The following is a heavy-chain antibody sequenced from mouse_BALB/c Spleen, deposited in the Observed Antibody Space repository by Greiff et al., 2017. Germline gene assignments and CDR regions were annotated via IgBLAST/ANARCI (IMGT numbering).Heavy chain of an antibody. V-gene: IGHV5-6-5*01. CDR1: GFTFSSYA. CDR2: ISSGGST. D-gene: IGHD2-4*01. CDR3: ARDYDYDYAMDY. Sequence: EVMLVESGGGLVKPGGSLKLSCAASGFTFSSYAMSWVRQTPEKRLEWVASISSGGSTYYPDSVKGRFTISRDNARNILYLQMSSLRSEDTAMYYCARDYDYDYAMDYWGQGTSVTVSS. J-gene: IGHJ4*01.